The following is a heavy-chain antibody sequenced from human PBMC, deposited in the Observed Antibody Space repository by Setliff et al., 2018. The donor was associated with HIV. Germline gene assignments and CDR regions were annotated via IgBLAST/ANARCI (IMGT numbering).Heavy chain of an antibody. V-gene: IGHV3-33*01. D-gene: IGHD2-15*01. CDR3: ARAGVVEGYYYYYYMDV. CDR1: GFTFSPYA. J-gene: IGHJ6*03. CDR2: IWADEITK. Sequence: GGSLRLSCATSGFTFSPYAIHWVRQAPGMGLEWVAMIWADEITKFYADSVKGRFTISRDDAEKSVYLQMNSLRAEDTAVYYCARAGVVEGYYYYYYMDVWGKGTTVTVSS.